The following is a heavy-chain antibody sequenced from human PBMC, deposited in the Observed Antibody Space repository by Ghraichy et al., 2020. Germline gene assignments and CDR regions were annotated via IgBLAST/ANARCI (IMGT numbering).Heavy chain of an antibody. CDR3: ARMYHYQASRFYSASTGMTYRNYYVDA. Sequence: SGPTLVKPTETLTLTCAVSGFSLTNSRMAVSWIRQPPGRAPEWLAHIFWNDRKSYSTSLRNRLTISKDTSTTQEFLTLANVGPDDAATYFWARMYHYQASRFYSASTGMTYRNYYVDAWGQGTTVSVSS. D-gene: IGHD3-10*01. V-gene: IGHV2-26*01. J-gene: IGHJ6*03. CDR1: GFSLTNSRMA. CDR2: IFWNDRK.